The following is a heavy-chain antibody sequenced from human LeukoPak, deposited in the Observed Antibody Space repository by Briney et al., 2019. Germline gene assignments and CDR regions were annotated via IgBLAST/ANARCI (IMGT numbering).Heavy chain of an antibody. CDR3: ARGPNYYDSSGYYSEY. CDR1: GFTFSSYS. Sequence: PGGPLRLSCAASGFTFSSYSMNWVRQAPGKGLEWVSSISSSSGYIFDADSVKGRFTISRDNAKNSLYLQMNSLRAEDTAVYYCARGPNYYDSSGYYSEYWGQGTLVTVSS. J-gene: IGHJ4*02. V-gene: IGHV3-21*01. D-gene: IGHD3-22*01. CDR2: ISSSSGYI.